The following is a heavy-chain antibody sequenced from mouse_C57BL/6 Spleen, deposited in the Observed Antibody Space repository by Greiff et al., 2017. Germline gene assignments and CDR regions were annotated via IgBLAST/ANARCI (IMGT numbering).Heavy chain of an antibody. J-gene: IGHJ3*01. CDR2: FDPENGVT. Sequence: EVKLVESGAELVRPGASVKLSCTASGFNIKDDYMHWGKQRPEQGMEWIGWFDPENGVTEDASKFQGKATITAATSSNTAYLQLSSLTSEDTAVYYCTDNYGSRVLFAYWGQGTLVTVSA. V-gene: IGHV14-4*01. D-gene: IGHD1-1*01. CDR1: GFNIKDDY. CDR3: TDNYGSRVLFAY.